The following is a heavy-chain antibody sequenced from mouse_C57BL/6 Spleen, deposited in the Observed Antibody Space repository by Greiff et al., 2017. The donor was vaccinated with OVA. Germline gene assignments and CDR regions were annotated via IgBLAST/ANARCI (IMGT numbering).Heavy chain of an antibody. CDR3: ARGYDGYYEV. V-gene: IGHV3-6*01. D-gene: IGHD2-3*01. Sequence: ESGPGLVKPSQSLSLTCSVTGYSITSGYYWNWIRQFPGNKLEWMGYISYDGSNNYNPSLKNRISITRDTSKNQFFLKLNSVTTEDTATYYCARGYDGYYEVWGTGTTVTVSS. J-gene: IGHJ1*03. CDR2: ISYDGSN. CDR1: GYSITSGYY.